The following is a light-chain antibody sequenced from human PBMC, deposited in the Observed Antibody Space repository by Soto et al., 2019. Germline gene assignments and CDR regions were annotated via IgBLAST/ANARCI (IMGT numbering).Light chain of an antibody. CDR3: TSYGGRDNLM. J-gene: IGLJ3*02. CDR2: EVN. V-gene: IGLV2-8*01. Sequence: QSALTQPPSASGSPGQSVTISCTGTSSDIGAYNYVSWFQQHPGEAPKLIISEVNKRPSGVPDRFSGSKSGNTASLTVSGHQAEDEADYYCTSYGGRDNLMFGGGTKLTVL. CDR1: SSDIGAYNY.